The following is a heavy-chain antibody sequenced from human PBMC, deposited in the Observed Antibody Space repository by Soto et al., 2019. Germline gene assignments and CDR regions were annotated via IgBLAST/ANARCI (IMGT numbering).Heavy chain of an antibody. V-gene: IGHV5-51*01. CDR2: IYPGDSDT. CDR1: GYSFTSYW. CDR3: ARPEELPGDYASYAVYYGIDV. J-gene: IGHJ6*02. Sequence: ESLKISCKGSGYSFTSYWIGWVRQMPGNGMEWMGIIYPGDSDTRYSPSFQRQVTISADKSISTADLQWISLKAPDTAMYCCARPEELPGDYASYAVYYGIDVWGQGTTVTVSS. D-gene: IGHD4-17*01.